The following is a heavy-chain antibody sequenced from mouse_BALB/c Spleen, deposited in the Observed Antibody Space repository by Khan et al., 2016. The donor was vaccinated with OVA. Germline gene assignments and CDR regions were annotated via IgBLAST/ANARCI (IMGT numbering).Heavy chain of an antibody. J-gene: IGHJ1*01. Sequence: EVELVESGGVLVKPGGSLKLSCAAAGFTFSRYAMSWVRQTPEKWLEWVATISSGGSHTYYQDSVKGRFTMSRDNAKNTLYLQMSSLRSEDTAMYYCTRHPYGYDGDYYFDVWGAGTTVTVSS. CDR2: ISSGGSHT. CDR1: GFTFSRYA. D-gene: IGHD2-2*01. V-gene: IGHV5-9-3*01. CDR3: TRHPYGYDGDYYFDV.